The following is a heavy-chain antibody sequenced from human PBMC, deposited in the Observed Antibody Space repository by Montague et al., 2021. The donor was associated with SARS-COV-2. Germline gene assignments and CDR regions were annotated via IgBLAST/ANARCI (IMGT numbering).Heavy chain of an antibody. V-gene: IGHV4-4*02. CDR1: DGSISSPNW. D-gene: IGHD3-10*01. Sequence: SETLSLTCAVSDGSISSPNWWNWVRQPPGKGLEWIGEIYYAGNTNYNPSLKSRFTIFIDKSKNHFSLQLSSVTAADTAVYYCARVRYYGSGTSLGMDVWGQGTTVTVSS. CDR3: ARVRYYGSGTSLGMDV. J-gene: IGHJ6*02. CDR2: IYYAGNT.